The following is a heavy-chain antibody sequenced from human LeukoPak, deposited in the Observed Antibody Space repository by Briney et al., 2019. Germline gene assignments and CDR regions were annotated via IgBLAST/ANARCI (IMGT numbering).Heavy chain of an antibody. CDR3: VVGGSPGY. V-gene: IGHV3-74*01. Sequence: GGSLRLSCAASGLAFSAYKMHWVRQAPRKGLVWVSRISTDGYTTDYADFVQGRFTASRDNTKNTWSLEMNSLRAEDTAVYYCVVGGSPGYWGQGTLVIVSS. CDR2: ISTDGYTT. CDR1: GLAFSAYK. J-gene: IGHJ4*02. D-gene: IGHD2-15*01.